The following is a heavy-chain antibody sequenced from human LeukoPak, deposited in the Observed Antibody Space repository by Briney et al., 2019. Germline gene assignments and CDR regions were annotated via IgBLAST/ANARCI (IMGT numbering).Heavy chain of an antibody. D-gene: IGHD6-19*01. V-gene: IGHV4-4*07. Sequence: PSETLSLTCTVSGGSISNYYWSWIRQPAGKGLEWIGRINSSGYSNYNPSLKSRVTMSVDTSKNQFSLKLSSVTAADTAVYYCARGGLDSSGWFSFGYWGQGTLVTVSS. CDR1: GGSISNYY. CDR2: INSSGYS. CDR3: ARGGLDSSGWFSFGY. J-gene: IGHJ4*02.